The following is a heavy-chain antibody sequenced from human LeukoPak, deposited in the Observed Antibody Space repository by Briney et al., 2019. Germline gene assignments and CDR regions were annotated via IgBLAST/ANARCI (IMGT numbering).Heavy chain of an antibody. CDR1: GASISSYY. V-gene: IGHV4-59*08. D-gene: IGHD3-16*02. CDR2: INNSGST. Sequence: SETLSLTGTVYGASISSYYWGWTRQPPGRGRGWMGYINNSGSTNYTPSLKSRVTISVDTSKNQFSLKLSSVTAADTAVYYCARISPEYDYVWGSYRYTGPLDYWGQGTLVAVSS. CDR3: ARISPEYDYVWGSYRYTGPLDY. J-gene: IGHJ4*02.